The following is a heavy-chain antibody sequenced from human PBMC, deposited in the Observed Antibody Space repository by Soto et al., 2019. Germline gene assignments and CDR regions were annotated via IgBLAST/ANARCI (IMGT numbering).Heavy chain of an antibody. CDR1: GFTFSSYA. CDR3: AKDEITSSSWYLQYNWFDP. CDR2: ISGSGGST. J-gene: IGHJ5*02. V-gene: IGHV3-23*01. D-gene: IGHD6-13*01. Sequence: GGSLRLSCAASGFTFSSYAMSWVRPAPEKGLEWVSAISGSGGSTYYADSVKGRFTISRDNSKNTLYLQMNSLRAEDTAVYYCAKDEITSSSWYLQYNWFDPWGQGTLVTVS.